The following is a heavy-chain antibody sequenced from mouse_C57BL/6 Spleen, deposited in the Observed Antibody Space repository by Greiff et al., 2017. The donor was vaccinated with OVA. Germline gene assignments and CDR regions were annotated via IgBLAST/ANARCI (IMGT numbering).Heavy chain of an antibody. CDR2: IDPSDSYT. CDR1: GYTFTSYW. D-gene: IGHD1-1*01. Sequence: QVQLQQPGAELVRPGTSVKLSCKASGYTFTSYWMHWVKQRPGQGLEWIGVIDPSDSYTNYNQKFKGKATLTVDTSSSTAYMQLSSLTSEDSAVYYCARSRDTTVVAYWYFDVWGTGTTVTVSS. J-gene: IGHJ1*03. CDR3: ARSRDTTVVAYWYFDV. V-gene: IGHV1-59*01.